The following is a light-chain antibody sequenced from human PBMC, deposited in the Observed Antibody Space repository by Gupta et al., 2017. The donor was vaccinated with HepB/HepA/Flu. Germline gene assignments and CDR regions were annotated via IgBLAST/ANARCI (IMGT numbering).Light chain of an antibody. CDR3: AAWDDSRSAVV. Sequence: QSVLTQPPSASGTPGQRVTFSCSGSSSSFGGNYVYWYQQLPGTAPKLLIYRNNQRPSGVPDRFSGSKSGTSASLAISGLLAEDEADYYCAAWDDSRSAVVFGGGTKLTV. CDR2: RNN. CDR1: SSSFGGNY. J-gene: IGLJ2*01. V-gene: IGLV1-47*01.